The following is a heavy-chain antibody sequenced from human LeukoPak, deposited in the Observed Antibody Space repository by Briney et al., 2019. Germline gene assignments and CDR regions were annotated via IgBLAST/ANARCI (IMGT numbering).Heavy chain of an antibody. CDR2: MNPNGGNT. CDR1: GYTFTSYD. J-gene: IGHJ6*02. V-gene: IGHV1-8*01. CDR3: ARGCGGSCYSSGYYGMDV. D-gene: IGHD2-15*01. Sequence: ASVKVSCKASGYTFTSYDINWVRQATGQGLEWMGWMNPNGGNTGYAQKFQGRVTMTRNTSISTAYMELSSLRSEDTAVYYCARGCGGSCYSSGYYGMDVWGQGTTVTVSS.